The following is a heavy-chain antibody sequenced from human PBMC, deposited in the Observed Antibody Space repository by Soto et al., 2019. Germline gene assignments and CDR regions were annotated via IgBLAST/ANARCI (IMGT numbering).Heavy chain of an antibody. CDR2: IFSNDEK. CDR1: GFSISNARMG. CDR3: ARPLGHYYYGMDV. J-gene: IGHJ6*02. Sequence: PTLVNPTETLTLTCTVSGFSISNARMGVSWIRQPPGKALEWLAHIFSNDEKSYSTSLKSRLTISKDTSKSQVVLTMTNMDPVDTATYYCARPLGHYYYGMDVWGQGTTVTVSS. V-gene: IGHV2-26*01.